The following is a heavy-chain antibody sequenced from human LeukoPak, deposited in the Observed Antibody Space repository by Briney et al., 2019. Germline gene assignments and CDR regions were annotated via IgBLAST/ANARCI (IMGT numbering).Heavy chain of an antibody. Sequence: ASVKVSCKASGYTFTVYFIHWMRQAPRQGLEWMGWINANSGDTHYALKFQGRVFMTRDTSISTVYMELSRLTTDDTAVYYCARDPSPYTGSYFDYWGQGTLLTVSS. D-gene: IGHD1-26*01. CDR3: ARDPSPYTGSYFDY. V-gene: IGHV1-2*02. CDR1: GYTFTVYF. CDR2: INANSGDT. J-gene: IGHJ4*02.